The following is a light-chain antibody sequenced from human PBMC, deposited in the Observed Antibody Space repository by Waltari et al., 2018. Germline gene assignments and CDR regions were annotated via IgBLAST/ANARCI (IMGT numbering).Light chain of an antibody. J-gene: IGLJ3*02. CDR1: SSDIGSYNV. Sequence: QSALTQPASVSGSRAQSITISCTGSSSDIGSYNVVSWYQHHPGKAPKLLIYGVNNRPSGVSNRFSGSKSGNTASLTISGLQAEDEADYYCSSYAGSVVFGGGTKLTVL. CDR3: SSYAGSVV. V-gene: IGLV2-23*02. CDR2: GVN.